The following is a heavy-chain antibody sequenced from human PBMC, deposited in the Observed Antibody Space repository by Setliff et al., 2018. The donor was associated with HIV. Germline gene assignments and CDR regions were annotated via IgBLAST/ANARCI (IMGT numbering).Heavy chain of an antibody. CDR1: GGSISIGGYY. V-gene: IGHV4-31*03. D-gene: IGHD2-8*01. Sequence: SETLSLTCTVSGGSISIGGYYWGWIRQHPGKGLEWIGYIYHNGSTYYNPSLKSRVIISVDTSKNQFSLKLSSVTAADTAVYYCARGGVSRAATSSYYYMDVWGKGTTVTVSS. CDR3: ARGGVSRAATSSYYYMDV. J-gene: IGHJ6*03. CDR2: IYHNGST.